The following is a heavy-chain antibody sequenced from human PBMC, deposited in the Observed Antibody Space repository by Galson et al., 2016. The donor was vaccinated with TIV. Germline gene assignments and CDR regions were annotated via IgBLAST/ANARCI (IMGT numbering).Heavy chain of an antibody. Sequence: SLRLSCAASEFTVSNNYMNWVRQAPGKGLEWVSIIYDDGTTYYADSVKGRFTISRDNSRNTLYLQMHSLKADDSAVYYCARERRLCGDQCYLRYYYGMDVWGQGTTVTVSS. CDR2: IYDDGTT. V-gene: IGHV3-66*02. CDR1: EFTVSNNY. CDR3: ARERRLCGDQCYLRYYYGMDV. D-gene: IGHD2-21*01. J-gene: IGHJ6*02.